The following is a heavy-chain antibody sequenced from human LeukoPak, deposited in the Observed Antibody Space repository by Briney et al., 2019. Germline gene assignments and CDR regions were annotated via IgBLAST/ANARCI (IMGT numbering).Heavy chain of an antibody. V-gene: IGHV4-59*01. CDR2: IYYNGST. CDR1: GGSINDYY. Sequence: ASETLSLTCTVSGGSINDYYWSWIRQSPGKGLEWIGYIYYNGSTNYNPSLKSRVTISIDTSRNHFSLKLSSVTAADTAVYYCARHSSGWDEDAFDIWDQGTVVTVSS. CDR3: ARHSSGWDEDAFDI. D-gene: IGHD6-19*01. J-gene: IGHJ3*02.